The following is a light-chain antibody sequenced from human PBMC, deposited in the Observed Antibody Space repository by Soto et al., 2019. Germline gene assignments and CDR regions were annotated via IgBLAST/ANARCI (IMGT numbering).Light chain of an antibody. CDR3: QQYGSSFAT. Sequence: EIIMTQSPATLSVSPGERATLSCRASQSVGSKLAWYRQTPGQAPRLLIYGASTRATDTPARFSGSGAGTDFTLTISKVEPVDFALYYCQQYGSSFATFGQGTQVE. J-gene: IGKJ1*01. CDR2: GAS. V-gene: IGKV3D-15*01. CDR1: QSVGSK.